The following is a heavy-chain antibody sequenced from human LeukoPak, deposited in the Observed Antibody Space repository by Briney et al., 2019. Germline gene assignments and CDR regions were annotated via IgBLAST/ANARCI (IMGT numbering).Heavy chain of an antibody. V-gene: IGHV4-59*01. CDR1: GGSISSYY. Sequence: SETLSLTCTVSGGSISSYYWNWIRQPPGKGLEWIGYIYYSGSTNYNPSLKSRVTISVDTSKNQFSLKLSSVTAADTAVYYCARDHEPHGFDYWGQGTPVTVSS. D-gene: IGHD1-14*01. CDR2: IYYSGST. J-gene: IGHJ4*02. CDR3: ARDHEPHGFDY.